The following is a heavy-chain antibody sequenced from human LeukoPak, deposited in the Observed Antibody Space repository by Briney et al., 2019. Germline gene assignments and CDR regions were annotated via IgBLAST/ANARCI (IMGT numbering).Heavy chain of an antibody. CDR3: AKDIHDYVWGSYLHY. Sequence: SGGSLRLSCAASGFTFDDYAMHWVRQAPGKGLEWVSGISWNSGSIGYADSVKGRFTISRDNAKNSLYLQMNSPRAEDTALYYCAKDIHDYVWGSYLHYWGQGTLVTVSS. D-gene: IGHD3-16*02. CDR2: ISWNSGSI. V-gene: IGHV3-9*01. CDR1: GFTFDDYA. J-gene: IGHJ4*02.